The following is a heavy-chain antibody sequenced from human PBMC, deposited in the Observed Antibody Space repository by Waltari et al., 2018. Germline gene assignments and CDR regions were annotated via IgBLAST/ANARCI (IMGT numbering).Heavy chain of an antibody. V-gene: IGHV4-4*02. J-gene: IGHJ5*02. Sequence: QVQLQESGPGLVKPSGTLSLTCAVSGGSISSSTCWSWVRQPPGKGLEWIGEIYHSGSTNYNPSLKSRVTISVDKSKNQFSLKLSSVTAADTAVYYCARDQGDYALTSNWFDPWGQGTLVTVSS. CDR1: GGSISSSTC. CDR3: ARDQGDYALTSNWFDP. D-gene: IGHD4-17*01. CDR2: IYHSGST.